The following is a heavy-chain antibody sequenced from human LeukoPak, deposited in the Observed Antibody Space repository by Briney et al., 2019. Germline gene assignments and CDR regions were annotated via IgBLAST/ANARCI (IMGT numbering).Heavy chain of an antibody. CDR1: GGSISSYY. CDR2: ISGSGGST. V-gene: IGHV3-23*01. J-gene: IGHJ4*02. Sequence: ETLSLTCTVSGGSISSYYWSWIRQPPGKGLEWVSAISGSGGSTYYADSVKGRFTISRDNSKNTLYLQMNSLRAEDTAVYYYAVYGDYVRYFDYWGQGTLVTVSS. CDR3: AVYGDYVRYFDY. D-gene: IGHD4-17*01.